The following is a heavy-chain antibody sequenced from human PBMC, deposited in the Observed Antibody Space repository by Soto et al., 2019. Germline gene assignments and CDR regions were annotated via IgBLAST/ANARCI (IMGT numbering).Heavy chain of an antibody. V-gene: IGHV4-34*01. Sequence: SETLSLTCAVYGGSFSGYYWSWIRQPPGKGLEWIGEINHSGSTNYNPSLKSRVTISVDTSKNQFSLKLSSVTAADTAVYYCARGYEESSSPDFDYWGQGTLVTAPQ. J-gene: IGHJ4*02. D-gene: IGHD6-6*01. CDR3: ARGYEESSSPDFDY. CDR2: INHSGST. CDR1: GGSFSGYY.